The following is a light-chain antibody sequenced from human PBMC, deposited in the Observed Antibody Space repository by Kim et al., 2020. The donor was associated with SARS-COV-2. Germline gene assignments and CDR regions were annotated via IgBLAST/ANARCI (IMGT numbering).Light chain of an antibody. CDR1: QGISSA. CDR2: GAS. CDR3: QQYSIYWT. Sequence: SASVGDRVSITCRESQGISSALAWYQQKPGKAPKLLIYGASSLESAVPSRFSGSGSGTEFTLTISSLQPDDVATYYCQQYSIYWTFGQGTKVDIK. V-gene: IGKV1-13*02. J-gene: IGKJ1*01.